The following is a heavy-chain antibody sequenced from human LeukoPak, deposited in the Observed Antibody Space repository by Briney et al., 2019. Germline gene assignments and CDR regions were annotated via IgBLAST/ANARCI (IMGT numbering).Heavy chain of an antibody. D-gene: IGHD3-3*01. CDR1: GGSISRFY. J-gene: IGHJ4*02. CDR3: ATTYDFWSGYRG. V-gene: IGHV4-59*08. Sequence: SETLSLTCTVSGGSISRFYWSWIRQPPGKGLEWIGYIFSGGTNYNPSLKSRVTISVDTSNNQFSLKLSSVTAADTAVYYCATTYDFWSGYRGWGQGTLVTVSS. CDR2: IFSGGT.